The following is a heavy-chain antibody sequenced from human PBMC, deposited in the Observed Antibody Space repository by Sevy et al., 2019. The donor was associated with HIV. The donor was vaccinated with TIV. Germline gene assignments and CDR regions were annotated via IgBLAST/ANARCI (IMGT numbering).Heavy chain of an antibody. V-gene: IGHV3-23*01. J-gene: IGHJ4*02. Sequence: GGSLRLSCAASGFTFNIYSMSWVRQAPGKGLEWVATLSFGCGKINHADSVKGRFNMSRYDSKNAVYLQMNNLRVEYTAIYYCAREGCTKPHDYWGQGTLVTVSS. CDR3: AREGCTKPHDY. CDR1: GFTFNIYS. D-gene: IGHD2-8*01. CDR2: LSFGCGKI.